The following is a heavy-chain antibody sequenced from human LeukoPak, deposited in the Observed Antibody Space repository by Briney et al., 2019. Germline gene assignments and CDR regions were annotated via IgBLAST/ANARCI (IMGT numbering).Heavy chain of an antibody. J-gene: IGHJ4*02. Sequence: SETLSLTCTVSGGSISSSSYYWGWIRQPAGKGLEWIGRIYTSGSTNYNPSLKSRVTISVDTSKNQFSLKLSSVTAADTAVYYCARAPKFSSGWYSFDYWGQGTLVTVSS. V-gene: IGHV4-61*02. CDR1: GGSISSSSYY. D-gene: IGHD6-19*01. CDR3: ARAPKFSSGWYSFDY. CDR2: IYTSGST.